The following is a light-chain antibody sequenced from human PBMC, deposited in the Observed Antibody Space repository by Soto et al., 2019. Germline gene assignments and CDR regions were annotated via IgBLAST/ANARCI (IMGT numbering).Light chain of an antibody. CDR3: QHYNNHPPFT. J-gene: IGKJ3*01. CDR1: EDIRSS. Sequence: DIQMTQSPSSLSASVGARVSITCQASEDIRSSLSWFQHKPGRAPKLLIYGASYLETGVPSRFRESGSGTDFTLTISSPQPGDIATNFCQHYNNHPPFTFGPGTIVDVK. V-gene: IGKV1-33*01. CDR2: GAS.